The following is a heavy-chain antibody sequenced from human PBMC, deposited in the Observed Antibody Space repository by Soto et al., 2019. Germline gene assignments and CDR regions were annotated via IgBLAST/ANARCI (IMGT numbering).Heavy chain of an antibody. J-gene: IGHJ4*02. CDR1: GYTYTGYY. CDR2: TNPSNGGT. CDR3: AREVGGGRQYYFDS. D-gene: IGHD3-16*01. Sequence: GASVTVSCTASGYTYTGYYMHWVRQAPGQGLEWMGWTNPSNGGTNYAQKFQGRVTMTRDTSLSIAYMELTTLRSDDTAVFYCAREVGGGRQYYFDSWGLGTRVNV. V-gene: IGHV1-2*02.